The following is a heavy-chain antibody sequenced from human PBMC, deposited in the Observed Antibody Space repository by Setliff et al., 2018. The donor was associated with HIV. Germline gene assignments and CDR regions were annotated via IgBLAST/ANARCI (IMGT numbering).Heavy chain of an antibody. J-gene: IGHJ4*02. CDR3: ARVVKGYNWNYFDY. V-gene: IGHV4-39*07. D-gene: IGHD1-20*01. Sequence: PSETLSLTCTVSGDSISSSTYYWGWIRQPPGRGLEWIGSIFYTGFTYYSPSLESRVTMSVDTSKNQFSLRVRSVTAADTAVYYCARVVKGYNWNYFDYWGQGILVTVSS. CDR1: GDSISSSTYY. CDR2: IFYTGFT.